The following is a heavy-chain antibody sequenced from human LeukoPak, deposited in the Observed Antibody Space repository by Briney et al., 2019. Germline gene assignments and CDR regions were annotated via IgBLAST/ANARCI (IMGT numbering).Heavy chain of an antibody. CDR3: AKDPNYYGSGSYYPVDY. CDR1: GFTFSSYA. J-gene: IGHJ4*02. D-gene: IGHD3-10*01. Sequence: GGSLRLSCAASGFTFSSYAMSWVRQAPGKGLEWVSAISRSGGSTYYADSVKGRFTISRDNSKNTLYLQMNSLRAEDTAVYYCAKDPNYYGSGSYYPVDYWGQGTLVTVSS. CDR2: ISRSGGST. V-gene: IGHV3-23*01.